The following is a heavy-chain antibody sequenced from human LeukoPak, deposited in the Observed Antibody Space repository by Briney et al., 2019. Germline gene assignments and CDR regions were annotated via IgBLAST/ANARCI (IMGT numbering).Heavy chain of an antibody. Sequence: GSSVKVSCKASGGTFSSYAISWVRQAPGQGLEWMGGIIPIFGTANYAQKFQSRVTITADESTSTAYMELSSLRSEDTAVYYCARVSCSGGSCYDYYGMDVWGQGTTVTVSS. D-gene: IGHD2-15*01. V-gene: IGHV1-69*01. CDR3: ARVSCSGGSCYDYYGMDV. CDR1: GGTFSSYA. J-gene: IGHJ6*02. CDR2: IIPIFGTA.